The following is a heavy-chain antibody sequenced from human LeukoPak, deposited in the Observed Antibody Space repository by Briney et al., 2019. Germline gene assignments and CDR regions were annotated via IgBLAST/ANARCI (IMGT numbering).Heavy chain of an antibody. CDR3: ARDPSNTSGRYIYFDY. J-gene: IGHJ4*02. D-gene: IGHD6-19*01. Sequence: ASVKVSCKASGYAFTRYGFSWVRQAPGQGLEWMGWISAFNGDTNYAQKFKGRVTMTTDTSTRTAYMELRSLRSDDTAVYYCARDPSNTSGRYIYFDYWGQGTPVAVSS. CDR1: GYAFTRYG. V-gene: IGHV1-18*01. CDR2: ISAFNGDT.